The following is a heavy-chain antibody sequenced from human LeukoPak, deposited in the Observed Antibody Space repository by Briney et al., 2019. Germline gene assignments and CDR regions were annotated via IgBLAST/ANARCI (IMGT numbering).Heavy chain of an antibody. V-gene: IGHV3-11*06. CDR1: GFTFRDYY. CDR3: VLGSPFDY. CDR2: ISSSSSYI. Sequence: GGSLRLSCVASGFTFRDYYMSWIRRAPGKGLEWVSYISSSSSYIDYADSVKGRFTISRDNANSSLSLQMNSLRDEDTAVYYCVLGSPFDYWGQGTLVTVSS. J-gene: IGHJ4*02. D-gene: IGHD3-10*01.